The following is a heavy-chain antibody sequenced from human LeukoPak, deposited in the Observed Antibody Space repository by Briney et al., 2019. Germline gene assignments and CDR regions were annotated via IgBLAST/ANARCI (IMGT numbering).Heavy chain of an antibody. CDR3: ARGRNRPQDNSGYHPFSYYYGMDV. D-gene: IGHD3-22*01. V-gene: IGHV4-30-2*01. CDR2: IYHSGST. Sequence: KASETLSLTCTVSGGSISSGGYYWSWIRQPPGKGLEWIGYIYHSGSTYYNPSLKSRVTISVDTSKNQFSLKLSSVTAADTAVYYCARGRNRPQDNSGYHPFSYYYGMDVWGQGTTVTVSS. J-gene: IGHJ6*02. CDR1: GGSISSGGYY.